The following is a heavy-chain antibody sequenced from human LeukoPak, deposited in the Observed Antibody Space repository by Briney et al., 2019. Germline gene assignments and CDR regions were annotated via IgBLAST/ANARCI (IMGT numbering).Heavy chain of an antibody. J-gene: IGHJ4*02. CDR2: ISGSGGST. CDR3: AKEELWFGELLGNYFDY. D-gene: IGHD3-10*01. Sequence: GGSLRLSCAASGFTFSSYAMSWVRQAPGKGLEWVSAISGSGGSTYYADSVKGRFTISRDNSKNTLYLQMNSLRAEDTAVYYCAKEELWFGELLGNYFDYWGQGTLVTVSS. V-gene: IGHV3-23*01. CDR1: GFTFSSYA.